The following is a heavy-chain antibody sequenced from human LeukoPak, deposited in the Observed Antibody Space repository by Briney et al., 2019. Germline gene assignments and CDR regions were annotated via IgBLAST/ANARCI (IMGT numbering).Heavy chain of an antibody. D-gene: IGHD3-3*01. V-gene: IGHV3-23*01. J-gene: IGHJ4*02. Sequence: PGGSLRLSCAASGFIFSNYAMTWVRQAPGKGLEWVSGISGSDDSTYYADSVKGRFTISRDNSKNTLYLQMNSLRAEDTAVYYCAKDALGSGVPRGFDYWGQGTLVTVSS. CDR3: AKDALGSGVPRGFDY. CDR1: GFIFSNYA. CDR2: ISGSDDST.